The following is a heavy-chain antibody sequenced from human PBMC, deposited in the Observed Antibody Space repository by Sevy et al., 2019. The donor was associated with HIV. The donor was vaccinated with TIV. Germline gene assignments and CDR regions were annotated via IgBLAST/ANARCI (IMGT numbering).Heavy chain of an antibody. CDR2: FDPEDGET. V-gene: IGHV1-24*01. CDR1: GYTLTELS. CDR3: ATVPVGATFPYFDY. D-gene: IGHD1-26*01. Sequence: ASVKVSCKVSGYTLTELSMHWVRQAPGKGLEWTGGFDPEDGETIYAQKFQGRVTMTEDTSTDTAYMELSSLRSEDTAVYYCATVPVGATFPYFDYWGQGTLVTVSS. J-gene: IGHJ4*02.